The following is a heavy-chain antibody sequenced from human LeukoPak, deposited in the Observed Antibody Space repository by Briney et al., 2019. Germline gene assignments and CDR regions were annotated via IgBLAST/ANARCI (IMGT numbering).Heavy chain of an antibody. D-gene: IGHD3-3*01. V-gene: IGHV4-39*01. CDR3: ARQTPYDFWGGYYDY. J-gene: IGHJ4*02. CDR1: GGSITSSNYY. CDR2: FYYSGST. Sequence: SETLSLTCTVSGGSITSSNYYWAWIRQPPGKGLEWIGSFYYSGSTNYNPSLKSRVTISVDTSKNQFSLKLSSVTAADTAVYSCARQTPYDFWGGYYDYWGQGILVTVSS.